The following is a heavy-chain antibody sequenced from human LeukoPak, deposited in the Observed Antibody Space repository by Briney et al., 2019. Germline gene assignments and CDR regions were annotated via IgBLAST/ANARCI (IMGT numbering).Heavy chain of an antibody. CDR3: ARGRAAAGYFDY. CDR1: GYTFTSYG. Sequence: ASVKVSCKASGYTFTSYGISWVQQAPGQGLEWMGWISAYNGNTNYAQKLQGRVSMTTDTSTSTAYMELRSLRSDDKAVYYCARGRAAAGYFDYWGQGTLVTVSS. J-gene: IGHJ4*02. V-gene: IGHV1-18*01. CDR2: ISAYNGNT. D-gene: IGHD6-13*01.